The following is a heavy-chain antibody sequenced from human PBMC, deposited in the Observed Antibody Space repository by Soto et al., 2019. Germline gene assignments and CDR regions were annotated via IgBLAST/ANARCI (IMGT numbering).Heavy chain of an antibody. CDR1: GYTCTANG. CDR3: ARRQKVDGMDV. Sequence: QVQLVQSGAEMKKPGASVKVACKTSGYTCTANGITWVRQATGQGLEWMGWISPYNGTTNYPQSLQGRVTLTTDTSTNTSYMELRTLTSVDMAVCCCARRQKVDGMDVWGQGTTVTVSS. CDR2: ISPYNGTT. V-gene: IGHV1-18*03. J-gene: IGHJ6*02.